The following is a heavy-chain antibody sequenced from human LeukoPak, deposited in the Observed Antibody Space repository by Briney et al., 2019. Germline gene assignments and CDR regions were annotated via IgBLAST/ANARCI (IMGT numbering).Heavy chain of an antibody. Sequence: SETLSLTCAVYGGSFSGYYWSWIRQPPGKGLEWIGEINHSGSTNYNPSLKSRVTISVDTSKNQFSLKLSSVTAADTAVYYCARGPYYDILTGYYIGVDYWGQGTLVTVSS. D-gene: IGHD3-9*01. CDR2: INHSGST. CDR1: GGSFSGYY. CDR3: ARGPYYDILTGYYIGVDY. V-gene: IGHV4-34*01. J-gene: IGHJ4*02.